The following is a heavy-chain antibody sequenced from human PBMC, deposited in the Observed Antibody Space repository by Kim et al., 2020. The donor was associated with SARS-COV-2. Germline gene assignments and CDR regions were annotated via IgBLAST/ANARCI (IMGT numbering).Heavy chain of an antibody. Sequence: GGSLRLSCAASGFTVSSNYMSWVRQAPGKGLEWVSVIYSGGSTYYADSVKGRFTISRDNSKNTLYLQINSLRAEDTAVYYCARDAVSYGMDVWGQGTTVTVSS. J-gene: IGHJ6*02. D-gene: IGHD3-16*01. CDR1: GFTVSSNY. V-gene: IGHV3-53*01. CDR2: IYSGGST. CDR3: ARDAVSYGMDV.